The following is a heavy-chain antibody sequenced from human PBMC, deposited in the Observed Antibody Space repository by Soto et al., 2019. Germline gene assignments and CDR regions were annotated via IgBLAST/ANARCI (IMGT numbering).Heavy chain of an antibody. CDR3: ARVRAGAANGYYGMDV. Sequence: GGSLRLSCSASGFTFSSYAMHWVRQALGKGLEWVSYISTGSSTIYYADSVKGRFTISRDNAENSLFLEMKSLRPEDTAVYYCARVRAGAANGYYGMDVWGQGTTVTVSS. CDR2: ISTGSSTI. D-gene: IGHD1-26*01. CDR1: GFTFSSYA. V-gene: IGHV3-48*04. J-gene: IGHJ6*02.